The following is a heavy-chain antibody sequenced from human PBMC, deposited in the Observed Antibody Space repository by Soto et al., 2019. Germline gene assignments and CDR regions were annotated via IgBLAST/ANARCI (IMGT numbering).Heavy chain of an antibody. CDR2: IYYSGST. CDR3: ARYSGYDGRFDF. J-gene: IGHJ4*02. D-gene: IGHD5-12*01. Sequence: PSETLSLTCTVSGGSISSSSYYWGWIRQPPGKGLDWIGSIYYSGSTYYNPSLKSRVTISGDTSKNQFSLKLSSVTAADTAVYFCARYSGYDGRFDFWGQGTPVTVSS. CDR1: GGSISSSSYY. V-gene: IGHV4-39*01.